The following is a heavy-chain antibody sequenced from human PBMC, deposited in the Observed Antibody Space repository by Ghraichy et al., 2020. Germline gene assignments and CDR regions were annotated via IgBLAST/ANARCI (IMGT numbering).Heavy chain of an antibody. CDR2: ISYDGSNK. J-gene: IGHJ6*02. CDR3: ANGLGYSSSWYMGDYYYGMDV. Sequence: GGSLRLSCAASGFTFSNYGIHWVRQAPGKGLEWVAVISYDGSNKYYADSVKGRFTISRDNSKNTLYLQMNSLRAEDTAVYYCANGLGYSSSWYMGDYYYGMDVWGQGTTVTVSS. CDR1: GFTFSNYG. V-gene: IGHV3-30*18. D-gene: IGHD6-13*01.